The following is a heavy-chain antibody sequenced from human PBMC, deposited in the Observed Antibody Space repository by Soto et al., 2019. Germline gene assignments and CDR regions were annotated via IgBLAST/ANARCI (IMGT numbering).Heavy chain of an antibody. Sequence: SEALSLTCAVSGGSISSGNSYSWSWILQPPGKGLEWIGSISHTGSTSYNPSLKGRVTMSVDKSKNQFSLKLSSVTAADMAVYYCARAVAPYLGTWFDPWGQGTLVTVSS. CDR2: ISHTGST. D-gene: IGHD3-16*01. CDR1: GGSISSGNSYS. J-gene: IGHJ5*02. V-gene: IGHV4-30-2*01. CDR3: ARAVAPYLGTWFDP.